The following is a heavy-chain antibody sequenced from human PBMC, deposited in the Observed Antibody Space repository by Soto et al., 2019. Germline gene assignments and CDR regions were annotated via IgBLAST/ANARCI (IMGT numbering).Heavy chain of an antibody. D-gene: IGHD3-22*01. CDR3: ARGYDSSGYLGGAFDY. Sequence: SVKVSCKASGGTFSSYAISWVRQAPGQGLEWMGGIIPIFGTANYAQKFQGRVTITADESTSTAYMELSSLRSEDTAVYYCARGYDSSGYLGGAFDYWGQGTLVTVSS. CDR1: GGTFSSYA. CDR2: IIPIFGTA. V-gene: IGHV1-69*13. J-gene: IGHJ4*02.